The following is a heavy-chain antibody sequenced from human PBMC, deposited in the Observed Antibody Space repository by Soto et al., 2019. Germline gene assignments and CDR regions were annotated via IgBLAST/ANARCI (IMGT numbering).Heavy chain of an antibody. CDR3: ARLSGCNGDYAMDV. V-gene: IGHV4-39*01. D-gene: IGHD5-12*01. Sequence: QPPGKGLEWIGNVYYNGNTYYNPSLKSRLTISVDTSNNQFSLKVRSVTAADTAVYYCARLSGCNGDYAMDVWGQGTTVTVSS. CDR2: VYYNGNT. J-gene: IGHJ6*02.